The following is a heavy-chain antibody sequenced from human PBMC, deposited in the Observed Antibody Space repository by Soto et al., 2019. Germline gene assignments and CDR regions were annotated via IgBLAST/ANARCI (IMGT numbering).Heavy chain of an antibody. CDR1: GFTFSSHW. CDR3: ARPKTMVYSAFDT. Sequence: EVQLVESGGGLVQPGGSLRLSCAASGFTFSSHWLHWVRQTPGEGLVSVSRINPDASDADYADSVKGRFTISRDNAKSTLYLDMNSLRAADTGVYYCARPKTMVYSAFDTWGQGTMVTVSS. J-gene: IGHJ3*02. D-gene: IGHD2-8*01. CDR2: INPDASDA. V-gene: IGHV3-74*01.